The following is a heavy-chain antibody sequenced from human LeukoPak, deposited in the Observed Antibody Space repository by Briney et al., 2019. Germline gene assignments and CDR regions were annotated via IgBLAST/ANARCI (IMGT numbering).Heavy chain of an antibody. CDR3: ARVNCSGGSCYSDFDY. CDR1: GYNFTSYD. CDR2: MNPNSGNT. Sequence: ASVKVSCKASGYNFTSYDINWVRQATGQGLEWMGWMNPNSGNTGYAQKFQGRVTMTRNTSISTVYMELSSLRSEDTAVYFCARVNCSGGSCYSDFDYWGQGTLVTVSS. V-gene: IGHV1-8*02. D-gene: IGHD2-15*01. J-gene: IGHJ4*02.